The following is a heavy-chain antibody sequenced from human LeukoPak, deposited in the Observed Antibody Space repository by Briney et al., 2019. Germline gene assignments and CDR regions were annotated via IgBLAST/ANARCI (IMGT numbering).Heavy chain of an antibody. CDR1: GFTFSSYA. V-gene: IGHV3-23*01. CDR3: AKDRPTMVRGVPWFDP. Sequence: GGSLRLSCAASGFTFSSYAMSWVRQAPGKGLEWVAAISGSGGSTYYADSLKGRFTISRDNSKNTLYLQMNSLSAEDTAVYYCAKDRPTMVRGVPWFDPWGQGTLVTVSS. CDR2: ISGSGGST. J-gene: IGHJ5*02. D-gene: IGHD3-10*01.